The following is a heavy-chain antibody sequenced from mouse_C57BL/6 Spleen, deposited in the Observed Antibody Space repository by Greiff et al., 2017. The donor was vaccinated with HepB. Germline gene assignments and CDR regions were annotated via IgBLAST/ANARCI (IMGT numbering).Heavy chain of an antibody. CDR2: IYPGSGNT. CDR3: ARGVGDYDPFAY. D-gene: IGHD2-4*01. V-gene: IGHV1-76*01. CDR1: GYTFTDYY. J-gene: IGHJ3*01. Sequence: VKLQQSGAELVRPGASVKLSCKASGYTFTDYYINWVKQRPGQGLEWIARIYPGSGNTYYNEKFKGKATLTAEKSSSTAYMQLSSLTSEDSAVYFCARGVGDYDPFAYWGQGTLVTVSA.